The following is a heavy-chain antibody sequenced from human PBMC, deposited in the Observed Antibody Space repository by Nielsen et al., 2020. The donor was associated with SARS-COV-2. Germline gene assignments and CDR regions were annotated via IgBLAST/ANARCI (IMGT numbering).Heavy chain of an antibody. CDR1: GVTFSSYA. CDR2: ISYDGSNK. J-gene: IGHJ4*02. Sequence: GGSLRLSCAAPGVTFSSYAMPWVRQAPGKGLEWVAVISYDGSNKYYADSVKGRFTISRDHSKNSLDLQMNSLRAEDTAVYCCARDMYSSGSVDYWGQGALVTVSS. V-gene: IGHV3-30-3*01. CDR3: ARDMYSSGSVDY. D-gene: IGHD6-19*01.